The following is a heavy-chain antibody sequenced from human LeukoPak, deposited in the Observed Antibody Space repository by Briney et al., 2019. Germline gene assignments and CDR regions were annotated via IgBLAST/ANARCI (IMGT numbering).Heavy chain of an antibody. J-gene: IGHJ4*02. CDR2: ISSSSSYI. Sequence: KSGGSLRLSCAASGFTFSSYAMSWVRQAPGKGLEWVSSISSSSSYIYYADSVKGRFTISRDNAKNSLYLQMNSLRAEDTAVYYCATNWEYYYDSSGYYMDYWGQGTLVTVSS. CDR1: GFTFSSYA. V-gene: IGHV3-21*01. CDR3: ATNWEYYYDSSGYYMDY. D-gene: IGHD3-22*01.